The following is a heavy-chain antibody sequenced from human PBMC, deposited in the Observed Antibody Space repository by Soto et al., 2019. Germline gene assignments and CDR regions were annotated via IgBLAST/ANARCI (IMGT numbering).Heavy chain of an antibody. Sequence: QVQLVESGGGVVQPGRSLRLSCAASGFTFKNYAMHWVRQAPGKGLEWVAVISYDGSIEFYADSVKGRFTISRDDFKNPHVLEIGSLRGEEKGVYYCGRGLRGFYWRVPFGYWGQGTLVTVSS. CDR2: ISYDGSIE. CDR1: GFTFKNYA. V-gene: IGHV3-30-3*01. J-gene: IGHJ4*02. D-gene: IGHD3-9*01. CDR3: GRGLRGFYWRVPFGY.